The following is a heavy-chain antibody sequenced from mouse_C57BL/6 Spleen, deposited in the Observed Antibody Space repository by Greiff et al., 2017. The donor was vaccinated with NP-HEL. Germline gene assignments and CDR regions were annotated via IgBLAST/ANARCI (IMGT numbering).Heavy chain of an antibody. Sequence: QVQLQQPGAELVKPGASVKMSCKASGYTFTSYWITWVKQRPGQGLEWIGDIYPGSGSTNYNEKFKSKATLTVDTSSSTAYMQLSSLTSEDSAVYYGARDYGSSYGWFAYWGQGTLVTVSA. D-gene: IGHD1-1*01. V-gene: IGHV1-55*01. CDR3: ARDYGSSYGWFAY. J-gene: IGHJ3*01. CDR1: GYTFTSYW. CDR2: IYPGSGST.